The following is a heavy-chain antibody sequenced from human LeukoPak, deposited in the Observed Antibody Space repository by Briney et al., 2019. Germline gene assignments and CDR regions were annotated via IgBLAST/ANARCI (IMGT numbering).Heavy chain of an antibody. CDR1: GFTFSSYG. CDR2: IRYDGSNK. Sequence: GSLRLSCAASGFTFSSYGMHWVRQAPGKGLEWVAFIRYDGSNKYYADSVKGRFTISRDNSKNTLYLQMNSLRAEDTAVYYCAKVRATNNWFDPWGQGTLVTVSS. J-gene: IGHJ5*02. D-gene: IGHD5-12*01. V-gene: IGHV3-30*02. CDR3: AKVRATNNWFDP.